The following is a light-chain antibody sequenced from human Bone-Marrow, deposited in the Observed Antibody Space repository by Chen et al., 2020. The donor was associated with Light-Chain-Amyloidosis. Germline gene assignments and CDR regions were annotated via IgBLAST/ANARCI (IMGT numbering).Light chain of an antibody. Sequence: EIVMTQSPLSLPVTPGEPASISCRSSQSLLHSNGYNYLDWYLQKPGQSPQLLIYMVSNRASGVPYRFSGSGSGTEFTLKISRVEAEDVGVYYCMQAIDTPFTFGPGTKVDIK. CDR2: MVS. CDR3: MQAIDTPFT. V-gene: IGKV2-28*01. CDR1: QSLLHSNGYNY. J-gene: IGKJ3*01.